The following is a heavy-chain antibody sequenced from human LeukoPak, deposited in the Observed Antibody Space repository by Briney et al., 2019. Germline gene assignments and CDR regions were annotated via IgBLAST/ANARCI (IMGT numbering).Heavy chain of an antibody. V-gene: IGHV3-53*01. CDR1: GFTFSSKY. CDR2: IYSSGGT. CDR3: ATGYYYGSGSYGYLDY. J-gene: IGHJ4*02. Sequence: PGGSLRLSCAASGFTFSSKYMSWVRQTPGKGLQWVALIYSSGGTNNAASVKGRFTISTDNSENTLYLQMDSLRADDAAVYYCATGYYYGSGSYGYLDYWGQGNLVTVSS. D-gene: IGHD3-10*01.